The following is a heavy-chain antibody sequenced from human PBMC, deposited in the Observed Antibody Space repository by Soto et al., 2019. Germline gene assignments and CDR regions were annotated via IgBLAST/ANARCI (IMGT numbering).Heavy chain of an antibody. CDR1: GFTFSSYA. D-gene: IGHD2-15*01. CDR3: ARDSRSSLAFDI. J-gene: IGHJ3*02. Sequence: PGGSLRLSCAASGFTFSSYAMHWVRQAPGKGLEWVAVISYDGSNKYYADSVKGRFTISRDNSKNTLYLQMNSLRAEDTAVYYCARDSRSSLAFDIWGQGTMVTVSS. CDR2: ISYDGSNK. V-gene: IGHV3-30-3*01.